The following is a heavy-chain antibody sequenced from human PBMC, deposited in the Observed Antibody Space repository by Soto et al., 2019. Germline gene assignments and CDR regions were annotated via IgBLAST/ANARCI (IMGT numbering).Heavy chain of an antibody. CDR1: GFTFRNHG. D-gene: IGHD2-2*01. V-gene: IGHV3-33*08. J-gene: IGHJ5*02. CDR2: IWYDGSDK. Sequence: QVQLVESGGGVAQTGRSLRLSCAASGFTFRNHGMHWVHQAPGKGLQWVAVIWYDGSDKYYADSVKGRFTVSRDNSKNTLYLQMDSLRGEDTAIYYCARDVGWPAARFDAWGQGTLVMVSS. CDR3: ARDVGWPAARFDA.